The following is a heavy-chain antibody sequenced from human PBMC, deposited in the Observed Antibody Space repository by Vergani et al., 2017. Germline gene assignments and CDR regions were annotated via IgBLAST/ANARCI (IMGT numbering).Heavy chain of an antibody. CDR3: ARGIVDSAMVGYYYYYMDV. D-gene: IGHD5-18*01. CDR2: IIPSFGTA. CDR1: GSTFSSYA. V-gene: IGHV1-69*01. J-gene: IGHJ6*03. Sequence: QVQLVQSGAEVKKPGSSVKVSCQASGSTFSSYAINWVRQAPGQGLEWMGGIIPSFGTAKYAQNFQGRVTITADESTNTASMDLSSLRSEDTAVYFCARGIVDSAMVGYYYYYMDVWGKGTTVTVSS.